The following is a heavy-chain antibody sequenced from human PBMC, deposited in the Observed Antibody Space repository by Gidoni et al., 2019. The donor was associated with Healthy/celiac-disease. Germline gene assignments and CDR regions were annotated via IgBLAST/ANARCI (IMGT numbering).Heavy chain of an antibody. D-gene: IGHD4-17*01. CDR3: ASKPGTVTTSGAFDI. CDR1: GFPFSSYS. J-gene: IGHJ3*02. CDR2: ISSSSSYI. Sequence: EVPLVASGGGLVKPGGSMILSCAASGFPFSSYSMNWVRQAPGKGLGWVSSISSSSSYIYYADSVKGRFTISRDNAKNSLYLQMNSLRAEDTAVYYCASKPGTVTTSGAFDIWGQGTMVTVSS. V-gene: IGHV3-21*01.